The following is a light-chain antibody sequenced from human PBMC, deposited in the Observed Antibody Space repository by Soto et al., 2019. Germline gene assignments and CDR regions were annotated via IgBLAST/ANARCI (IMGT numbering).Light chain of an antibody. CDR3: QQSYSTPQT. J-gene: IGKJ1*01. CDR2: AAS. CDR1: QSINTY. Sequence: DIQMTQSPSSLSASVGDRVTITCRASQSINTYLNLFQQRPGKAPKLLIYAASRLQGGVPSRFSGSGSGTDFTLTISSLQPEDFATYYCQQSYSTPQTFGQGTKV. V-gene: IGKV1-39*01.